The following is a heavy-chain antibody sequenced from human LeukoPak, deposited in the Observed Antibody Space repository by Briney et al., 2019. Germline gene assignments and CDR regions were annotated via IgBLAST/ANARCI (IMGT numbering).Heavy chain of an antibody. CDR2: IYHSGST. CDR3: AGREWHGAFDI. V-gene: IGHV4-38-2*02. D-gene: IGHD3-3*01. Sequence: PSETLSLTCTVSGYSISSGYYWGWIRQPPGKGLEWIGSIYHSGSTYYNPSLKSRVTISVDTSKNQFSLKLSSVTAADTAVYYCAGREWHGAFDIWGQGTTVTVSS. CDR1: GYSISSGYY. J-gene: IGHJ3*02.